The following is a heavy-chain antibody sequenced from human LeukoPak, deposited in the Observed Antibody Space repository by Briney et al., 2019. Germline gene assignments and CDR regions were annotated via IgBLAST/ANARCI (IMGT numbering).Heavy chain of an antibody. V-gene: IGHV3-7*01. D-gene: IGHD3-10*01. CDR1: GFTFSSNW. Sequence: PGGCLRLSCAASGFTFSSNWMSCVRQAPGKGLEWVANIKQDGSEKYYVDSVKGRFTISRDNAKNSLYLQMNSLRAEDTAVYYCARGPGSYYYGSGIYYFDYWGQGTLVTVSS. CDR2: IKQDGSEK. CDR3: ARGPGSYYYGSGIYYFDY. J-gene: IGHJ4*02.